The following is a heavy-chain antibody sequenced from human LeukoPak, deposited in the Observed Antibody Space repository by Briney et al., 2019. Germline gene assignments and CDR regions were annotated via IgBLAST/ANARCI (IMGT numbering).Heavy chain of an antibody. D-gene: IGHD2-2*01. CDR1: GYSISSGYY. V-gene: IGHV4-38-2*01. CDR3: ARLKGYCSSTICQEYYYYYYYMDV. CDR2: IYHSGST. Sequence: PSETLSLTCAVSGYSISSGYYWGWIRQPPGKGLEWIGSIYHSGSTYYNPSLKSRVTISVDTSKNQFSLKLSSVTAADTAVYYCARLKGYCSSTICQEYYYYYYYMDVWGKGTTVTVSS. J-gene: IGHJ6*03.